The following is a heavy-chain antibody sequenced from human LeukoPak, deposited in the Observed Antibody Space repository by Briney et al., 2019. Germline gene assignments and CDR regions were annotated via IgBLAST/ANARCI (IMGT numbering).Heavy chain of an antibody. D-gene: IGHD3-3*01. CDR3: AAGRNFGVVAGWFDP. CDR2: IYYSGST. J-gene: IGHJ5*02. CDR1: DGSISSSTYY. V-gene: IGHV4-39*01. Sequence: SETLSLTCTVSDGSISSSTYYWGWIRQPPGKGLEWIRSIYYSGSTYYNPSLKSRVTISVDTSKNQFSLKLSSVTAADTAVYYCAAGRNFGVVAGWFDPWGQGTLVTVSS.